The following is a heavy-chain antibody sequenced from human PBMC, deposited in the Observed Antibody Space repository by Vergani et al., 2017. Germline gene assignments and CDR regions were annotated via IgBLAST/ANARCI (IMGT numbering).Heavy chain of an antibody. J-gene: IGHJ4*02. Sequence: QVQLVESGGGVVQPGRSLRLSCAASGFTFSSYAMHWVRQAPGKGLEWVAVISYDGSNKYYADSVKGRFTISRDNSKNTLYLQMNSLRAEDTAVYYCANFCSSTSCYGIVYWGQGTLVTVSS. V-gene: IGHV3-30*01. D-gene: IGHD2-2*01. CDR3: ANFCSSTSCYGIVY. CDR1: GFTFSSYA. CDR2: ISYDGSNK.